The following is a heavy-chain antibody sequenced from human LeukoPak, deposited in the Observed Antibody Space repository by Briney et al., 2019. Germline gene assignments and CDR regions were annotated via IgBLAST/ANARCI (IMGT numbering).Heavy chain of an antibody. CDR1: GYTFTSYG. V-gene: IGHV1-18*01. CDR2: ISAYNGNT. Sequence: ASVKVSCKASGYTFTSYGISWVRQAPGQGLEWMGWISAYNGNTNYAQKLQGRVTMTTDTSTSTAYMELRSLRSDDTAVYYCARGREYSSSSVPFDYWGQGTLVTVSS. CDR3: ARGREYSSSSVPFDY. D-gene: IGHD6-6*01. J-gene: IGHJ4*02.